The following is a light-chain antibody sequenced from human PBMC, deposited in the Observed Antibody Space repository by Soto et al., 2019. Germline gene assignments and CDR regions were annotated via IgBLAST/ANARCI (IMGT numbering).Light chain of an antibody. V-gene: IGKV3-20*01. CDR3: HQYNNWPPYT. CDR2: DAS. J-gene: IGKJ2*01. CDR1: QSVSSNY. Sequence: EIVLTQSPGTLSLSPGERATLSCRASQSVSSNYLAWYQQKPGQPPRLLISDASSRATGIPDRFSGSGSGTDFTLTISSLEPEDFAVYYCHQYNNWPPYTFGQGTKLEIK.